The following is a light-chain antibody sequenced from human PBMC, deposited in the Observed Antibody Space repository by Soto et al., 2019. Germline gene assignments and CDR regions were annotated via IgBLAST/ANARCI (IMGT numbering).Light chain of an antibody. Sequence: QSALTQPASVSGSPGQSITISCTGTSSDVGGYDYVSWYQQHPGIAPKLMIYDVSNLPSGVSSRFSGSKSGKTASLTISGLQAEDEADYYCCSYTSSGTWVFGGGTKLTVL. V-gene: IGLV2-14*01. CDR2: DVS. CDR1: SSDVGGYDY. J-gene: IGLJ3*02. CDR3: CSYTSSGTWV.